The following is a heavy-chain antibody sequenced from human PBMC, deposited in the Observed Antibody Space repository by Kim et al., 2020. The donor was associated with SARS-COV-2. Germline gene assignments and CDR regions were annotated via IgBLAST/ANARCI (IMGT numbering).Heavy chain of an antibody. Sequence: GESLKISCKGSGYSFTTYWIGWVRQMPGKGLEWMGMIYPGDSDTRYSPSFQGQGTFSVDKSISTAYLQWSSLKASDTAMYYCARRDYAGTYYLDFWGQGTRVTVSS. CDR1: GYSFTTYW. CDR2: IYPGDSDT. D-gene: IGHD6-13*01. V-gene: IGHV5-51*01. J-gene: IGHJ4*02. CDR3: ARRDYAGTYYLDF.